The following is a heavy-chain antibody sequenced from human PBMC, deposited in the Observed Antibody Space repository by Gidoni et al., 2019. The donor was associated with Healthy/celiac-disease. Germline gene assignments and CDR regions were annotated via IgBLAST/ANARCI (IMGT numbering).Heavy chain of an antibody. CDR2: IWYDGSNK. Sequence: QVQLVESGGGVVQPGRFLRLSCAASGFTFSSYGMHWVRQAPGKGLEWVAVIWYDGSNKYYADSVKGRFTISRDNSKNTLYLQMNSLRAEDTAVYYCARDPLGSATMIVAGLDYWGQGTLVTVSS. CDR3: ARDPLGSATMIVAGLDY. CDR1: GFTFSSYG. J-gene: IGHJ4*02. V-gene: IGHV3-33*01. D-gene: IGHD3-22*01.